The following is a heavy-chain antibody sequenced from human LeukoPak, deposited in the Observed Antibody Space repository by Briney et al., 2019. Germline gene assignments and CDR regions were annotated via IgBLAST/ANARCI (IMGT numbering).Heavy chain of an antibody. Sequence: SGGSLRLSCAASGFTFSNYWMHWVRQAPGKGLVWVSRTNSDGSTTSHADSVKGRFTISRDNAKNSLYLQMNNLRAEDTAIYYCARDLGWLLLDYWGQGTLVTVSS. J-gene: IGHJ4*02. CDR2: TNSDGSTT. D-gene: IGHD2-15*01. CDR3: ARDLGWLLLDY. CDR1: GFTFSNYW. V-gene: IGHV3-74*01.